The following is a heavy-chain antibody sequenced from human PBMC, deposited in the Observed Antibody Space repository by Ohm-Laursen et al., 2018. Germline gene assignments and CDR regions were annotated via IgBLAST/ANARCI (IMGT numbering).Heavy chain of an antibody. CDR2: IYYDGSNQ. V-gene: IGHV3-30*02. Sequence: SLRLSCSASGFTFNNYGMHWVRQAPGKGLEWVALIYYDGSNQYYADSVKGRFTISRDNSKNTLYLQMNSLRAEDTAVYYCAKDRADFWSGYCDYWGQGTLVTVSS. CDR3: AKDRADFWSGYCDY. J-gene: IGHJ4*02. CDR1: GFTFNNYG. D-gene: IGHD3-3*01.